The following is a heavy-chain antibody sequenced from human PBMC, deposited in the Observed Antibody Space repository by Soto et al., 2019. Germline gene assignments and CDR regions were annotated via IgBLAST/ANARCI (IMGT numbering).Heavy chain of an antibody. J-gene: IGHJ4*02. Sequence: QVYLVQSGAEVKKPGSSVKISCKASGGIFSSNTINWVRQAAGQGLEWMGGIIPLFGTANYAEKFQGSVTITADKSTRTEYIELTSLRSKDTAVYYCASKAACGGDCYAFDSWGQGTLVTVSS. CDR2: IIPLFGTA. D-gene: IGHD2-21*02. CDR3: ASKAACGGDCYAFDS. V-gene: IGHV1-69*06. CDR1: GGIFSSNT.